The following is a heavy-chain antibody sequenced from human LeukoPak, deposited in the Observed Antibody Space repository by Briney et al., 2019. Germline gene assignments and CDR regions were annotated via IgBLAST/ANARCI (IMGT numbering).Heavy chain of an antibody. CDR1: GGSISNSGYY. CDR2: LYYSGST. Sequence: SETLSLTCTVSGGSISNSGYYWGWIRQPPGKGLEWIGSLYYSGSTFYNPSLKSRVTISVDTSKNHFSLKVNSVTAADTAVYYCARHLLGIVVVPAEDYWGQGTLVTVSS. CDR3: ARHLLGIVVVPAEDY. V-gene: IGHV4-39*01. D-gene: IGHD2-2*03. J-gene: IGHJ4*02.